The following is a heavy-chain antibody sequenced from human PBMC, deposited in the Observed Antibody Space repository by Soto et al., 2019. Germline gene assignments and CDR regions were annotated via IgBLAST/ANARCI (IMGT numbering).Heavy chain of an antibody. CDR1: GFTFSSYA. CDR3: ARDGRAFDI. J-gene: IGHJ3*02. CDR2: ISYDGSNK. Sequence: GGSLRLSCAASGFTFSSYAMHWVRQAPGKGLEWVAVISYDGSNKYYADSVKGRFTISRDNSKNTLYLQMNSLRAEDTAVYYCARDGRAFDIWGQGTMVTVSS. V-gene: IGHV3-30-3*01.